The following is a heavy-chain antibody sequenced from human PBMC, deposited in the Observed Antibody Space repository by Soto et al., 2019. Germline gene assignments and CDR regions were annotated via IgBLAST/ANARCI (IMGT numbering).Heavy chain of an antibody. Sequence: SGPTLVNPTQTLTLTCTFSGFSLSTSGVGVGWIRQPPGKALEWLALIYWDDDKRYSPSLKSRLTITKDTSKNQVVLTMTNMDPVDTATYYCAHRYYDILTGYYKAPFFDYWGQGTLVTVSS. CDR1: GFSLSTSGVG. D-gene: IGHD3-9*01. J-gene: IGHJ4*02. V-gene: IGHV2-5*02. CDR2: IYWDDDK. CDR3: AHRYYDILTGYYKAPFFDY.